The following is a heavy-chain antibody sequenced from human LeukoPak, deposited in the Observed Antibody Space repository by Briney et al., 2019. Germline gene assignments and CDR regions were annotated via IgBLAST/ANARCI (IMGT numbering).Heavy chain of an antibody. V-gene: IGHV1-69*13. Sequence: SAKVSCKASGGTFSSYAISWVRQAPGQGLEWMGGIIPIFGTANYAQKFQGRVTITADESTSTAYMELSSLRSEDTAVYYCARPSRYYYDSSGYFDYWGQGTLVTVSS. CDR3: ARPSRYYYDSSGYFDY. J-gene: IGHJ4*02. D-gene: IGHD3-22*01. CDR2: IIPIFGTA. CDR1: GGTFSSYA.